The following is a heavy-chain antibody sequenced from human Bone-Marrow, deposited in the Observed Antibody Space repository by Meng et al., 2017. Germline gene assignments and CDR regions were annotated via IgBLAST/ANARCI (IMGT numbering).Heavy chain of an antibody. CDR1: GGSFSGYY. Sequence: SETLSLTCAVYGGSFSGYYWSWIRQPPGKGLEWIGEINHSGSTNYNPSLKGRVTISVDTSKNQFSLKLSSVTAADTAVYYCARAPVGAAGNDAFDIWGQGTMVTVSS. V-gene: IGHV4-34*01. CDR3: ARAPVGAAGNDAFDI. D-gene: IGHD6-13*01. J-gene: IGHJ3*02. CDR2: INHSGST.